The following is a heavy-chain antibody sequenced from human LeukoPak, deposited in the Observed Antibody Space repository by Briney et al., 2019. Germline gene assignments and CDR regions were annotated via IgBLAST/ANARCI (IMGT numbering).Heavy chain of an antibody. V-gene: IGHV1-2*02. CDR3: ARDGDSPMVDFDY. CDR1: GYTFTDFY. J-gene: IGHJ4*02. D-gene: IGHD5-18*01. CDR2: IFPRNGDT. Sequence: GASVKFSCKTSGYTFTDFYFYWLRQAPGQGLEWVGWIFPRNGDTNYAQKFQDRVTLTRDTSISTAYMELSRLTSDDTAIYYCARDGDSPMVDFDYWGQGTLVTVSS.